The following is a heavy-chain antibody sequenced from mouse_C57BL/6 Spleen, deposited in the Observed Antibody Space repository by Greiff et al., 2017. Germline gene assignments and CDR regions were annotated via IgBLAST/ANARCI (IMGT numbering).Heavy chain of an antibody. CDR3: ARGQLTNPFAY. V-gene: IGHV5-17*01. Sequence: EVKVVESGGGLVKPGGSLKLSCAASGFTFSDYGMHWVRQAPEKGLEWVAYISSGSSTIYYADTVKGRFTISRDNAKNTLFLQMTSLRSEDTAMYYCARGQLTNPFAYWGQGTLVTVSA. D-gene: IGHD6-1*01. J-gene: IGHJ3*01. CDR1: GFTFSDYG. CDR2: ISSGSSTI.